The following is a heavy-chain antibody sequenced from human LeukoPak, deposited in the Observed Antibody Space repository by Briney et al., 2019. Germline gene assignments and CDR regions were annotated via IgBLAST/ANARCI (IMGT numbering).Heavy chain of an antibody. CDR2: ISSSSSTI. CDR1: GFTFSSYS. CDR3: ATDCSGGSCYPIFHY. J-gene: IGHJ4*02. V-gene: IGHV3-48*01. Sequence: GGSLRLSCAASGFTFSSYSMNWVRQAPGKGLEWVSYISSSSSTIYYADSVKGRFTISRDNSKTSLYLHMNSLRAEDPAVYYSATDCSGGSCYPIFHYWGQGTLVTVSS. D-gene: IGHD2-15*01.